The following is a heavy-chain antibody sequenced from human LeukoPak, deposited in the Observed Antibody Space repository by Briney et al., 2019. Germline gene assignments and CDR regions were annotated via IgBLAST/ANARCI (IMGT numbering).Heavy chain of an antibody. CDR1: GFTFDDYA. V-gene: IGHV3-43*02. J-gene: IGHJ1*01. CDR3: ARLSGWYGEYFQH. D-gene: IGHD6-19*01. Sequence: GGSLRLSCAASGFTFDDYAMHWVRQAPGKGLEWVSLISGDGGSTYYADSVKGRFTISRDNAKNSLYLQMNSLRAEDTAVYYCARLSGWYGEYFQHWGQGTLVTVSS. CDR2: ISGDGGST.